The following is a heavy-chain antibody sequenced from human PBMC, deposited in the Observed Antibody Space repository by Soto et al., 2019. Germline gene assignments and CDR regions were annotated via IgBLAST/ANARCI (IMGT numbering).Heavy chain of an antibody. CDR2: ISGSGGST. CDR3: SVVIRGPSYFDY. J-gene: IGHJ4*02. Sequence: PGGSLRLSCAASGFTFSSYAMSWVRQAPGKGLEWVSAISGSGGSTYYADSVKGRFTISRDNSKNTLYLQMNSLRAEGTAVYYCSVVIRGPSYFDYWGQGTLVTVSS. CDR1: GFTFSSYA. V-gene: IGHV3-23*01. D-gene: IGHD3-22*01.